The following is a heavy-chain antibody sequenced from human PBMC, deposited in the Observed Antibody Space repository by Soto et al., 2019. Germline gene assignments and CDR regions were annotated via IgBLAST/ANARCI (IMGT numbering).Heavy chain of an antibody. CDR3: ARTALGYCSGGSCATGYYFDY. D-gene: IGHD2-15*01. Sequence: QLQLQESGSGLVKPSQTLSLTCAVSGGSISSGGYSWSWIRQPPGKGLEWIGYIYHRGSTYYNPSLKSRVNISVDRSKNQFSLKLSSVTAADTAVYYCARTALGYCSGGSCATGYYFDYWGQGTLVTVSS. CDR1: GGSISSGGYS. V-gene: IGHV4-30-2*01. J-gene: IGHJ4*02. CDR2: IYHRGST.